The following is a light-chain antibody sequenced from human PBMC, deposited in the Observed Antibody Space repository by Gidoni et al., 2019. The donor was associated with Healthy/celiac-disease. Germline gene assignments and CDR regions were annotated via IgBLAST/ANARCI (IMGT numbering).Light chain of an antibody. Sequence: DIQMTQSPSSLSASVGDRVTITCRASQSISSYLNWYQQKPGKAPKLLIYAASSLKSGLPSRFSGSGSGTDFTLTISSLQPEYFATYYCQQSYSTPLFGPXTKVDIK. V-gene: IGKV1-39*01. CDR1: QSISSY. J-gene: IGKJ3*01. CDR2: AAS. CDR3: QQSYSTPL.